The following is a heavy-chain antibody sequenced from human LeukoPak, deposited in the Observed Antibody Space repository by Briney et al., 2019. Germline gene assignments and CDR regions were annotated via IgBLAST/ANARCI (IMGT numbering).Heavy chain of an antibody. J-gene: IGHJ4*02. D-gene: IGHD3-9*01. CDR1: GYTFTSYY. Sequence: ASVKVSCKASGYTFTSYYIHWVRQAPGQGLEWMGIINPSGGSTSYAQKFQGRVTMTRDMSTSTVYVELSSLRSEDTAVYYCARAFLTGYYQLGFWGQGTLVTVSS. CDR3: ARAFLTGYYQLGF. CDR2: INPSGGST. V-gene: IGHV1-46*01.